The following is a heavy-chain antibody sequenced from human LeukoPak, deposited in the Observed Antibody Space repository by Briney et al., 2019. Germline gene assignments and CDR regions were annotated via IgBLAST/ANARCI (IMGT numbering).Heavy chain of an antibody. CDR2: IYYSGGT. Sequence: PSETLSLTCTVSGGSISSSSYYWGWIRRPPGKGLEWIGSIYYSGGTYYNPSLKSRVTISVDTSKNQFSLKLSSVTAADTAVYYCARLQLELLYGFDYWGQGTLVTVSS. D-gene: IGHD1-7*01. CDR3: ARLQLELLYGFDY. CDR1: GGSISSSSYY. J-gene: IGHJ4*02. V-gene: IGHV4-39*01.